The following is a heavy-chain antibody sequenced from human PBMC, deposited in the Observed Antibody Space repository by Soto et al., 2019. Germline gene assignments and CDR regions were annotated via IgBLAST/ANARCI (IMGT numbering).Heavy chain of an antibody. Sequence: ASVKVSCKASGYTFTGYYMHWVRQAPGQGLEWMGWINPNSGGTNYAQKFQGWVTMTRDTSISTAYMELSRLRSDDTAVYYCARQAGYPDHDFDIWGQGTMVNVSS. J-gene: IGHJ3*02. D-gene: IGHD3-16*02. CDR1: GYTFTGYY. V-gene: IGHV1-2*04. CDR2: INPNSGGT. CDR3: ARQAGYPDHDFDI.